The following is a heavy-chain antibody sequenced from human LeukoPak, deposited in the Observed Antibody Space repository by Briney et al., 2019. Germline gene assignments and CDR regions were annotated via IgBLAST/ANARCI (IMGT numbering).Heavy chain of an antibody. D-gene: IGHD3-22*01. V-gene: IGHV3-66*01. CDR1: GFTVSSNY. Sequence: GGSLRLSCAASGFTVSSNYMSWVRQAPGKGLEWVSVIYSGGSTYYADSVKGRFTISRDNSKNTLYLQMNSLRAEDTAVYYCARDGLPDYYDSSGYYDYWGQGALVTVSS. CDR2: IYSGGST. J-gene: IGHJ4*02. CDR3: ARDGLPDYYDSSGYYDY.